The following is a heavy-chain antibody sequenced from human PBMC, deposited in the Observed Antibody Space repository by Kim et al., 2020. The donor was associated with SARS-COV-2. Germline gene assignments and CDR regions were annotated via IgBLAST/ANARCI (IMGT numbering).Heavy chain of an antibody. CDR3: ARDGDSSGSLGFDY. CDR1: GFTFSSYA. CDR2: ISYDGSNK. D-gene: IGHD3-22*01. J-gene: IGHJ4*02. V-gene: IGHV3-30*04. Sequence: GGSLRLSCAASGFTFSSYAMHWVRQAPGKGLEWVAVISYDGSNKYYADSVKGRFTISRDNSKNTLYLQMNSLRAEDTAVYYCARDGDSSGSLGFDYWGQGTLVTVSS.